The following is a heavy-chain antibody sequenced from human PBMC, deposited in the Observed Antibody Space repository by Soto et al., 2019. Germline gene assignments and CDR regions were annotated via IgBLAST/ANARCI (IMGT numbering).Heavy chain of an antibody. J-gene: IGHJ4*02. CDR2: ISGNGGNT. CDR3: VKVSGYCTGGSCFSYFDY. CDR1: GFTFSHHS. D-gene: IGHD2-15*01. Sequence: LRLSCSGSGFTFSHHSLYWVRQAPVNVLRYVSTISGNGGNTHYAASVRGRFTISRDNSKNTVFLQMSGLGVADSAVYYCVKVSGYCTGGSCFSYFDYWGQGALVTVSS. V-gene: IGHV3-64D*06.